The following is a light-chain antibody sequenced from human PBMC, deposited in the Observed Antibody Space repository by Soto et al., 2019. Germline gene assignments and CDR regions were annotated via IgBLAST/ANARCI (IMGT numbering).Light chain of an antibody. CDR1: QNINSD. Sequence: EVVMTPSPATLSVSPGASAPLSCRASQNINSDLAWYQQKPGQAPRLVIYGASTRATSIPDRFSGSGSGTVFTLTINILEPDDFAVYYCHQYGNSPQTVGQGTKVDI. V-gene: IGKV3-15*01. CDR2: GAS. CDR3: HQYGNSPQT. J-gene: IGKJ1*01.